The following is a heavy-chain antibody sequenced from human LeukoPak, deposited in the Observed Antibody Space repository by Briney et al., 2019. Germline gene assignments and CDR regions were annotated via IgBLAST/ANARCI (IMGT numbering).Heavy chain of an antibody. CDR1: GFTFSTTY. Sequence: GGSLRLSCAASGFTFSTTYISWVRQAPGKGLEWVANIKEDGSKKSYADSVKGRFTISRDNAKSSLYLQMNSLRAEDTALYYCATPADDYWGQGTLVTVSS. V-gene: IGHV3-7*01. CDR3: ATPADDY. J-gene: IGHJ4*02. CDR2: IKEDGSKK.